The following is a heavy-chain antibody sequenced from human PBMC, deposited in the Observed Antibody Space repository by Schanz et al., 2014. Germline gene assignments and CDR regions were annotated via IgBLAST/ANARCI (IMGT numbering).Heavy chain of an antibody. J-gene: IGHJ2*01. Sequence: QVQLVQSGAEVKKPGDSVTVSCKVSGFIFTGYFIHWIRQAPGQGLEWMGRFNPGNGGANFAEKFQGRVAMTSDTSIKTYAMELTRLTSDDTAVYYCARDVGRPGHFWYFDLWGRGTLVTVSS. CDR2: FNPGNGGA. CDR1: GFIFTGYF. CDR3: ARDVGRPGHFWYFDL. V-gene: IGHV1-2*06. D-gene: IGHD1-1*01.